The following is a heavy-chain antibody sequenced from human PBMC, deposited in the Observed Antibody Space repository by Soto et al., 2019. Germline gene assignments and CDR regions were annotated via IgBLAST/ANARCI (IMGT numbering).Heavy chain of an antibody. D-gene: IGHD5-12*01. CDR2: ISGSGGST. J-gene: IGHJ6*02. CDR3: ARGDSGYDLYYYYYGMDV. V-gene: IGHV3-23*01. CDR1: GFTFSSYA. Sequence: GSLRLSCAASGFTFSSYAMSWVRQAPGKGLEWVSAISGSGGSTYYADSVKGRFTISRDNSKNTLYLQMNSLRAEDTAVYYCARGDSGYDLYYYYYGMDVWGQGTTVTVSS.